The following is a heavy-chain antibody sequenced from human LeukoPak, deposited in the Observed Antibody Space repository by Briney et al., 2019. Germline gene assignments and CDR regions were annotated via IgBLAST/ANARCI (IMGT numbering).Heavy chain of an antibody. CDR2: IWFDGSEK. CDR1: GFTFSSYG. Sequence: GGSLRLSCAASGFTFSSYGIDWVRQAPGKGLEWVAVIWFDGSEKYYADSVKGRFTISRDQSKNTAYLQMNSLRAEDTAVYYCARLGSAWSFDYWGQGALVTVSS. CDR3: ARLGSAWSFDY. V-gene: IGHV3-33*01. J-gene: IGHJ4*02. D-gene: IGHD6-19*01.